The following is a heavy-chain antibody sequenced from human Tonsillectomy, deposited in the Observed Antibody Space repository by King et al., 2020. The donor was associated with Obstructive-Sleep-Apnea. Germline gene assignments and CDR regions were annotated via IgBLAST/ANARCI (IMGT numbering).Heavy chain of an antibody. CDR1: GFTFSSYW. J-gene: IGHJ5*02. Sequence: VQLVESGGGVVQPGGSLRLSFAASGFTFSSYWMGWVRQAPGKGLGGGGNINESGGERKYVVSVKGRFTISRDNAKNSLFLQMNSLRAEDTAVYYCARVGGPYGDYGVFRFDPWGQETLVTVSS. CDR2: INESGGER. D-gene: IGHD4-17*01. CDR3: ARVGGPYGDYGVFRFDP. V-gene: IGHV3-7*03.